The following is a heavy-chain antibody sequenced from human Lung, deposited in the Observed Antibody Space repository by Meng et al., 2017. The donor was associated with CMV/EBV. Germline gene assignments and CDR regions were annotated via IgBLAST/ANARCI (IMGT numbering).Heavy chain of an antibody. D-gene: IGHD3-22*01. CDR2: TYYRSKWYN. V-gene: IGHV6-1*01. Sequence: SXTXSLXCAISGDXVSSNSAAWNWIRQSPTRGLEWLGRTYYRSKWYNDYAVSVKSRITINPDTSKNQFSLQLNSVTPEDTAVYYCARGHYDSSGYPIDYWXQGTLVTVSS. CDR1: GDXVSSNSAA. J-gene: IGHJ4*02. CDR3: ARGHYDSSGYPIDY.